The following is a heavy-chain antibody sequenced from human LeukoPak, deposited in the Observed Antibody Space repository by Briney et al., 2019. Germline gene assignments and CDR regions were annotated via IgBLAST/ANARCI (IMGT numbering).Heavy chain of an antibody. CDR1: GGSISSSSYY. D-gene: IGHD3-3*01. J-gene: IGHJ6*03. CDR2: IYYSGST. V-gene: IGHV4-39*07. Sequence: SETLSLTCTVSGGSISSSSYYWGWIRQPPGKGLEWIGSIYYSGSTYYNPSLKSRVTISVDTSKNQFSLKLSSVTASDTAVYYRARNVKPSTYYDFWSGYPYYYYMDVWGKGTTVTVSS. CDR3: ARNVKPSTYYDFWSGYPYYYYMDV.